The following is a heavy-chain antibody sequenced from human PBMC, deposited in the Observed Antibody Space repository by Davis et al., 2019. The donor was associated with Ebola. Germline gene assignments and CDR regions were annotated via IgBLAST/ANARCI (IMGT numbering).Heavy chain of an antibody. CDR2: IDTDGSLT. J-gene: IGHJ6*02. Sequence: GESLKISCATSGFTFSRYWMHWVRQAPGKGLVWVSRIDTDGSLTDYADSVKGRFTLSRDNAKNTLYLQMNSLRAEDTAVYYCGKTGLESDYGMDVWGQGTTVTVSS. D-gene: IGHD3-3*01. CDR3: GKTGLESDYGMDV. V-gene: IGHV3-74*01. CDR1: GFTFSRYW.